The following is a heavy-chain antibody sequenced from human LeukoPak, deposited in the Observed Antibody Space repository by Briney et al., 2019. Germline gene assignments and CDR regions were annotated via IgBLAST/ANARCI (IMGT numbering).Heavy chain of an antibody. CDR1: GYSFTSYW. J-gene: IGHJ5*02. CDR2: IDPRDSYT. Sequence: GESLKISYKGSGYSFTSYWISWVRQMPGKGLEWMGRIDPRDSYTNYSPSFQGHVTISADKSISTAYLQWSSLKASDTAMYYCARQGGFGELLYWFDPWGQGTLVTVSS. CDR3: ARQGGFGELLYWFDP. V-gene: IGHV5-10-1*01. D-gene: IGHD3-10*01.